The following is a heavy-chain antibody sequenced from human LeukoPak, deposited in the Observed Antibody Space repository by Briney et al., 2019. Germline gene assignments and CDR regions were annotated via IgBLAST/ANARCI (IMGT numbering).Heavy chain of an antibody. CDR3: ARRYFDL. V-gene: IGHV3-7*03. CDR2: IRQDGSEK. CDR1: XFXXSSNX. J-gene: IGHJ2*01. Sequence: GXXXLXXAASXFXXSSNXXSXVRQAPGRGLEWVANIRQDGSEKYYVDSVKGRFTISRDNAKNSPYLQMNSLKAEDTAVYYCARRYFDLWGRGTLVTVSS.